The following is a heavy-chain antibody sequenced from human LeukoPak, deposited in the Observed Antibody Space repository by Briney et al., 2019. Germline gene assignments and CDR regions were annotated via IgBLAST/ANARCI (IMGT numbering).Heavy chain of an antibody. V-gene: IGHV3-23*01. J-gene: IGHJ4*02. CDR2: ISGSGDAT. CDR1: GFTFSNSW. Sequence: GGSLRLSCLASGFTFSNSWMTWVRQAPGKGLESISVISGSGDATNYADSVKGRFTISRDNSKSTLYVQMNSLRAEDTAVYYCAKSTSFYLDSWGQGTLVTVSS. CDR3: AKSTSFYLDS.